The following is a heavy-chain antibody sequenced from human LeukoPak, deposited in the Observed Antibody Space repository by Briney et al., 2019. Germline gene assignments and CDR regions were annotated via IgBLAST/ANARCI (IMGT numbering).Heavy chain of an antibody. J-gene: IGHJ4*02. D-gene: IGHD3-10*01. CDR1: GGSFSVYY. CDR3: ARVLITMVQGVTPFDY. Sequence: PSETLSLTCAVYGGSFSVYYWSWIRQPPGKGLEWIGEINHSGSTNYNPSLKSRVTISVDTSKNQFSLKLSSVTAADTAVYYCARVLITMVQGVTPFDYWGQGTLVTVSS. V-gene: IGHV4-34*01. CDR2: INHSGST.